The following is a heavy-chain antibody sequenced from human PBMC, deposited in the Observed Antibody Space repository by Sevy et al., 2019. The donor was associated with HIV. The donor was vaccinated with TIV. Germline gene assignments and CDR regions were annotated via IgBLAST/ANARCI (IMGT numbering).Heavy chain of an antibody. V-gene: IGHV3-21*01. D-gene: IGHD6-6*01. CDR3: ARGGGFIAARTPLGYYYYYMDV. Sequence: GGSLRLSCAASGFTFSSYSMIWVRQAPGKGLEWVSSISSSSSYIYYADSVKGRFTISRDNAKNSLYLQMNSLRAEDTAVYYCARGGGFIAARTPLGYYYYYMDVWGKGTTVTVSS. CDR2: ISSSSSYI. CDR1: GFTFSSYS. J-gene: IGHJ6*03.